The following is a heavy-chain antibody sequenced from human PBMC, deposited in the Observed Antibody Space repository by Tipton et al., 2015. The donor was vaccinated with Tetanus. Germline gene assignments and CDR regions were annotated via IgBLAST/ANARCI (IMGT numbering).Heavy chain of an antibody. CDR3: ARDRGHGDYSFYFDY. Sequence: QLVQSGAEVKKPGASVKVSCRASGYTFTNYGINWVRQAPGQGLEWMGWISAFSGNIHNAQKFQGRVTMTRDTSTSTVYMELSSLRSEDTAVYYCARDRGHGDYSFYFDYWGQGTLVTVSS. CDR2: ISAFSGNI. V-gene: IGHV1-18*01. J-gene: IGHJ4*02. D-gene: IGHD4-17*01. CDR1: GYTFTNYG.